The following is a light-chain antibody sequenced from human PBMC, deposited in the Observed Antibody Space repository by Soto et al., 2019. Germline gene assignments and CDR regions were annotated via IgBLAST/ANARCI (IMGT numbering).Light chain of an antibody. J-gene: IGKJ3*01. CDR2: AAS. CDR3: QQSYSTLGA. Sequence: DIQMTQSPSSLSASVGDRVTMTCRASQSISSYLNWYQQKPGKAPKLLIYAASSLQSGVPSRFSGSGSGTDFTLTISSLQPEDFATYYCQQSYSTLGAFGPGTNVDIK. V-gene: IGKV1-39*01. CDR1: QSISSY.